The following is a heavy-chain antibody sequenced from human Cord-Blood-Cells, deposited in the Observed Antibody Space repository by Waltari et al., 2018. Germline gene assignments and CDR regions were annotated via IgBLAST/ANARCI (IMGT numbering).Heavy chain of an antibody. J-gene: IGHJ5*02. CDR1: GGTFSSYA. Sequence: QVQLVQSGAEVKKPGSSVKVSCKASGGTFSSYAISWVRQAPGQGLEWMGGIIPIVGTANYAKKVQGRVTITADESTSTAYMELSSLRSEDTAVYYCARVEHGYSSSWNWFDPWGQGTLVTVSS. D-gene: IGHD6-13*01. CDR3: ARVEHGYSSSWNWFDP. CDR2: IIPIVGTA. V-gene: IGHV1-69*01.